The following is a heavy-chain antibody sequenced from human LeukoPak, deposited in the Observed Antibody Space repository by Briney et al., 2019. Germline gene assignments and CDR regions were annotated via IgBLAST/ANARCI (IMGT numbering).Heavy chain of an antibody. D-gene: IGHD4-17*01. CDR1: GFIFSDHA. CDR2: ISYDGSRK. V-gene: IGHV3-30*04. Sequence: GGPLTLSCAASGFIFSDHAMNCVRQAPGKGLEWVAIISYDGSRKYYADSVKGRFTISRDNFQKTLYLQMKSLRPDDTAGYSCARDRGSMVTTSGAFDMWGQGTMVIVSS. J-gene: IGHJ3*02. CDR3: ARDRGSMVTTSGAFDM.